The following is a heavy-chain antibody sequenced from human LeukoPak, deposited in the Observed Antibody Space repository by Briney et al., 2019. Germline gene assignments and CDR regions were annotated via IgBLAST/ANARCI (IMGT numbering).Heavy chain of an antibody. Sequence: PSETLSLTCTVSGGSISSGNYYWSWIRQPAGEGLEWIGRIYTSGSTNYNPSLKSRVTISVDTSKNQFSLKLSSVTAADTAVYYCARGLEITMIGGPIDYWGQGTLVTVSS. D-gene: IGHD3-22*01. J-gene: IGHJ4*02. CDR2: IYTSGST. V-gene: IGHV4-61*02. CDR1: GGSISSGNYY. CDR3: ARGLEITMIGGPIDY.